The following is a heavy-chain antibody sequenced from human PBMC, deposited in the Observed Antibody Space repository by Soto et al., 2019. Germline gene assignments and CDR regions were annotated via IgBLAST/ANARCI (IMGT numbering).Heavy chain of an antibody. CDR1: GYRFTNYW. V-gene: IGHV5-51*01. J-gene: IGHJ4*02. CDR3: ARSPRSSPYFDV. CDR2: IYPGDSDT. Sequence: GESLKISCQASGYRFTNYWIGWVRQMPRKGLEWMGIIYPGDSDTRYSPSFLGKVTISAEKSINTAYLQWSSLEASDSAFYFCARSPRSSPYFDVWGQGALVTVSS. D-gene: IGHD6-13*01.